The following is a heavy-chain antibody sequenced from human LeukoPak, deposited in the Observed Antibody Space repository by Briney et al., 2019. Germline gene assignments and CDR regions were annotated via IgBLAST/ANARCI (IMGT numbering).Heavy chain of an antibody. V-gene: IGHV3-23*01. J-gene: IGHJ4*02. D-gene: IGHD2-2*01. CDR2: ISGSGGST. Sequence: GGSLRLSCAASGFTFSSYAMSWVRQAPGKGLEWVSAISGSGGSTYYADSVKGRFTISRDNSKNTLYLQMNSLRAEDTAVYYCAKDLSHSVVVPAAPFDYWGQGTLVTVSS. CDR1: GFTFSSYA. CDR3: AKDLSHSVVVPAAPFDY.